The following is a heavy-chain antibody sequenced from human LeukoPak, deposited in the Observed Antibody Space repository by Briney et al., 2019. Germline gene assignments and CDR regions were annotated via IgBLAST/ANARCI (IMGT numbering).Heavy chain of an antibody. D-gene: IGHD3-22*01. CDR2: ISSSSSTI. CDR1: GFTFSSYS. J-gene: IGHJ4*02. CDR3: ARDQFESFDNYYDSSGLIDY. Sequence: GGSLRLSCAASGFTFSSYSMNWVRQAPGKGLEWVSYISSSSSTIYYADSVKGRFTISRDNAKNSLYLQMNSLRAGDTAVYYCARDQFESFDNYYDSSGLIDYWGQGTLVTVSS. V-gene: IGHV3-48*01.